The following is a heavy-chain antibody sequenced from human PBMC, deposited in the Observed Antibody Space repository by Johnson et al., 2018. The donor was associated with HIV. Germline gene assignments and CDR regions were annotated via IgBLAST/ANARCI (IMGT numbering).Heavy chain of an antibody. D-gene: IGHD3-22*01. J-gene: IGHJ3*02. V-gene: IGHV3-30-3*02. Sequence: QVQLVESGGGVVQPGGSLRLSCAASGFNFSNYAIHWVRQPPGKGLEWVAVISDEGSNKYYADSVKGRFTISRDNSKNTLYLQMNSLRAEDTAVYYCAKDKGRDYYDSSGYEAEDAFDIWGQGKMVTVSS. CDR2: ISDEGSNK. CDR3: AKDKGRDYYDSSGYEAEDAFDI. CDR1: GFNFSNYA.